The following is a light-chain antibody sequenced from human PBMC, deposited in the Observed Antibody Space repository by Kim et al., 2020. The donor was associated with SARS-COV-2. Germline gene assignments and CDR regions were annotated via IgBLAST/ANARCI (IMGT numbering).Light chain of an antibody. CDR2: GAS. J-gene: IGKJ5*01. Sequence: PGERPTLSCRASQRIGNNALAWCQHKPGQAPRLLISGASKRATDIPDRFSGSTSGTDFTLSISTLEPEDFAVYYCQQYADSRLITFGQGTRLEIK. CDR1: QRIGNNA. V-gene: IGKV3-20*01. CDR3: QQYADSRLIT.